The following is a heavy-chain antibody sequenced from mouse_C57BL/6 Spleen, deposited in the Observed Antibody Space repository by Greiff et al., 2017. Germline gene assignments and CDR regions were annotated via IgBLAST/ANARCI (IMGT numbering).Heavy chain of an antibody. V-gene: IGHV1-80*01. D-gene: IGHD2-1*01. Sequence: VQLQQSGAELVKPGASVKISCKASGYAFSSYWMNWVKQRPGKGLEWIGQIYPGDGDTNYNRKFKGKATLTADKSSSPASMQLSSLTSEDSAVYFCARDGIYDGTFDDWGQGTTLTVSA. J-gene: IGHJ2*01. CDR1: GYAFSSYW. CDR3: ARDGIYDGTFDD. CDR2: IYPGDGDT.